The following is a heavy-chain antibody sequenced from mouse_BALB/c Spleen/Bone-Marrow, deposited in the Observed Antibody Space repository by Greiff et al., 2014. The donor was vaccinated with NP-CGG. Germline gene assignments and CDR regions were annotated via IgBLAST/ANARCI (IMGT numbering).Heavy chain of an antibody. Sequence: VQLQQPGAELVKPGASVKLSCTASGFNIKDTYMHWVKQRPEQGLEWIGRIDPANGNTKYVPKFQGKATITADTSSNTAYQQLSSLTSEDTAVYYCARYYYGSSYFDYWGQGTTLTVSS. CDR3: ARYYYGSSYFDY. J-gene: IGHJ2*01. CDR2: IDPANGNT. CDR1: GFNIKDTY. D-gene: IGHD1-1*01. V-gene: IGHV14-3*02.